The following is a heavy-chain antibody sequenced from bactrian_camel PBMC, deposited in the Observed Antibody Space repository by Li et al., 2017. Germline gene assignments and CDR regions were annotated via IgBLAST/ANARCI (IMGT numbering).Heavy chain of an antibody. CDR1: ESAYDRGYC. V-gene: IGHV3S55*01. CDR2: ICGSGYT. J-gene: IGHJ4*01. D-gene: IGHD2*01. Sequence: HVQLVESGGGSVQDGGSLSLSCAASESAYDRGYCMAWFRQASGKEREGVAAICGSGYTDYAGSVAGRFTISKDNAKNTVYLQMNSLKPEDTAMYYCVANFGPYCSGPYLERRANLMGQGTQVTV.